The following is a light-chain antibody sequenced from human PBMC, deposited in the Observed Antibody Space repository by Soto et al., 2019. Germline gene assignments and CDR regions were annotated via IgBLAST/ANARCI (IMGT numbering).Light chain of an antibody. J-gene: IGKJ5*01. Sequence: IVLSQSPDTLSLSKGERATLSCRASKSFSHSYLAWYQQKPGQAPRLLIYAASTRATGIPVRFSGSGSETEFTLTIRSLQSEDSALYYCQQYGSSPPITFGQGTRLEIK. CDR3: QQYGSSPPIT. CDR1: KSFSHSY. CDR2: AAS. V-gene: IGKV3-20*01.